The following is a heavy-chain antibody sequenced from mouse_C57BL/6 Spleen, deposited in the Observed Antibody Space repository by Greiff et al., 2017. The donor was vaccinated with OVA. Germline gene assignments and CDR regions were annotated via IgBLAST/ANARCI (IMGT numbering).Heavy chain of an antibody. D-gene: IGHD2-2*01. V-gene: IGHV1-5*01. Sequence: EVQLQQSGTVLARPGASVKMSCKTSGYTFTSYWMHWVKQRPGQGLEWIGAIYPGNSDTSYNQKFKGKAKLTAVTSASTAYMELSSLTHEDSAVYYCTRSGMVTTWDYFDYWGQGTTLTVSS. CDR3: TRSGMVTTWDYFDY. CDR1: GYTFTSYW. CDR2: IYPGNSDT. J-gene: IGHJ2*01.